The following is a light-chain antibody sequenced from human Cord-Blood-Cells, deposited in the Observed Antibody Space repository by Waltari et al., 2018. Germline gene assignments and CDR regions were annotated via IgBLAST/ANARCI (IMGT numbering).Light chain of an antibody. J-gene: IGLJ3*02. CDR2: EAN. Sequence: NFMLTQPHSVSESPGKTVTISCTRSRGSIASNCVQWYQQLPGRAPTPVIYEANPRPSVGPDRFSGSIDSSSNSASLTISGLKTEDEADYYCQSYDSSNQVFGGGTKLTVL. V-gene: IGLV6-57*03. CDR1: RGSIASNC. CDR3: QSYDSSNQV.